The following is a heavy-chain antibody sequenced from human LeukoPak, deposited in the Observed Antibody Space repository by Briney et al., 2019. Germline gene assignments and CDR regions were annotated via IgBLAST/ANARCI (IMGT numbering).Heavy chain of an antibody. CDR1: GFTFDDYA. CDR2: ISWNSGSI. V-gene: IGHV3-9*01. J-gene: IGHJ4*02. CDR3: AKEGGYSSSLDY. D-gene: IGHD6-13*01. Sequence: PGRSLRLSCAASGFTFDDYAMHWVRQAPGKGLEWVSGISWNSGSIGYADSVKGRFTISRDKGKNSLYLQMNSLRAEDTALYYCAKEGGYSSSLDYWGQGTLVTVSS.